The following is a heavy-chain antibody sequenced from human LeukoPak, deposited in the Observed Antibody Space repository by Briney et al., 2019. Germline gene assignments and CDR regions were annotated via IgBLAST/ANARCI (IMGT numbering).Heavy chain of an antibody. Sequence: TPGGSLRLSCAASGFTFSSYSMNWVRQAPGKGLEWVSSISSSSSYIYYADSVKGRFTISRDNAKNSLYLQMNNLRAEDTAVYYCARLRSSGPFDYWGQGALVTVSS. CDR2: ISSSSSYI. J-gene: IGHJ4*02. CDR1: GFTFSSYS. V-gene: IGHV3-21*01. CDR3: ARLRSSGPFDY. D-gene: IGHD3-22*01.